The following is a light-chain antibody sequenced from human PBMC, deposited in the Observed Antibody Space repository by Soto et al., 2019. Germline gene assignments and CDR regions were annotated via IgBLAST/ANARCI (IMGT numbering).Light chain of an antibody. Sequence: DIVLTPSPATLSLSAGETATRSCRPSQSVRNYLAWYQQKPGQAPRLLIYDASNRATGIPARFSGTGSETDFTLTISSLEPEDFAIYYCQQRSKMPLTFGHGTKVDIK. V-gene: IGKV3-11*01. J-gene: IGKJ1*01. CDR1: QSVRNY. CDR3: QQRSKMPLT. CDR2: DAS.